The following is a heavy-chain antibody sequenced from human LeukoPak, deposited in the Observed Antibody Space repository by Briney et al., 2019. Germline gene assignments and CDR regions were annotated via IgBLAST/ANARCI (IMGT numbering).Heavy chain of an antibody. J-gene: IGHJ6*01. D-gene: IGHD1-1*01. CDR3: ARHRTGLVSYYYYGKYV. Sequence: SETLSLTCTVSGGSISSDYWSWIRQPPGKGLEWIGYIYYSGSTNYNPSLKSRVTISVDTSKNQFSLKLSSVTAADTAVYYCARHRTGLVSYYYYGKYVWGEGTTVTVSS. CDR1: GGSISSDY. CDR2: IYYSGST. V-gene: IGHV4-59*08.